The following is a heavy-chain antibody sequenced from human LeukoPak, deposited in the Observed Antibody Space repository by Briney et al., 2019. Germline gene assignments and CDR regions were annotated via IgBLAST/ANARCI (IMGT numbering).Heavy chain of an antibody. V-gene: IGHV1-2*02. J-gene: IGHJ4*02. CDR3: ARRISYTVGATDFDY. CDR2: ISPNNGGT. CDR1: GYTFTGYY. D-gene: IGHD1-26*01. Sequence: ASVKVSCKASGYTFTGYYMHWVRQAPGQGLEWMGWISPNNGGTNYAQKFQGRVTMTRDTSISTAYMDLSRLTSDDTAVYYCARRISYTVGATDFDYWGQGTLVTVSS.